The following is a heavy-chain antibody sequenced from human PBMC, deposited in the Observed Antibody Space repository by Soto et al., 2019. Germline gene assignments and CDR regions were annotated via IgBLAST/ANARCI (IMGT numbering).Heavy chain of an antibody. Sequence: EVQLVESGGGLVKPGGSLRLSCAASGFSFSNYTLNWVRQAPGKGLEWVSSISRSSGNIYYADSVKGRFTISRDNAKNSLYLPMFILRPEYTAVYYCARHLKVAGTTSYYYYGIDVWGHGTTVTVSS. CDR1: GFSFSNYT. CDR3: ARHLKVAGTTSYYYYGIDV. J-gene: IGHJ6*02. V-gene: IGHV3-21*01. D-gene: IGHD6-19*01. CDR2: ISRSSGNI.